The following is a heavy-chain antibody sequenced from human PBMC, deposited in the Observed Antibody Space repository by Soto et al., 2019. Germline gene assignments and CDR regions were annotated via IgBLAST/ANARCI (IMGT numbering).Heavy chain of an antibody. V-gene: IGHV1-18*01. Sequence: ASVKVSCKTSGYPLTSYGINWVRQAPGQGPEWMGWISAYDDKTIYSQKFQGRVTLTADTSTTTAYMELRGLRFDDTAVYYCARDRLIAVTGLLRNWGQGTLVTVSS. CDR3: ARDRLIAVTGLLRN. CDR1: GYPLTSYG. D-gene: IGHD6-19*01. CDR2: ISAYDDKT. J-gene: IGHJ4*02.